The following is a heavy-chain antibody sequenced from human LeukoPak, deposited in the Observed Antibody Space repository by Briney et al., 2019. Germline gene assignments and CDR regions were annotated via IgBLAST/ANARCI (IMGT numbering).Heavy chain of an antibody. CDR1: GDSISSGDYY. J-gene: IGHJ4*02. D-gene: IGHD6-13*01. V-gene: IGHV4-61*02. CDR3: ARDEGDDSSSWYY. CDR2: ISSSGST. Sequence: SQTLSLTCTVSGDSISSGDYYWSWIRQPAGKGLEWIGRISSSGSTNYNPSLKSRVTISVDTSKNQFSLKLSSVTAADTAVYYCARDEGDDSSSWYYWGQGTLVTVSS.